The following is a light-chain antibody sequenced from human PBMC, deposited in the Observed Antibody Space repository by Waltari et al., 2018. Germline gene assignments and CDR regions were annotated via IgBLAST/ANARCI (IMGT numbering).Light chain of an antibody. CDR2: DES. Sequence: SNVLTQPPSVSMAPGKTATITCGGDNFGSKSVHWYQQKPGQAPVLVIYDESDRPSGIPERFSGSRSGSTATLTISGVEAGDEADYYCQVWDNSSDHVVFGGGTKLTVL. CDR3: QVWDNSSDHVV. V-gene: IGLV3-21*04. CDR1: NFGSKS. J-gene: IGLJ2*01.